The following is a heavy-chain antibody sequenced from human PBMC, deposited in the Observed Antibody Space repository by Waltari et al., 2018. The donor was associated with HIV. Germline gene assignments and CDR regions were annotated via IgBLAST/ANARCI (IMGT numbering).Heavy chain of an antibody. CDR3: VKEHQYSHTWYSYYGMDV. V-gene: IGHV3-23*01. J-gene: IGHJ6*02. CDR2: ISGSGGST. D-gene: IGHD6-13*01. CDR1: GFPFSNYA. Sequence: EVQVLESGGALVQPGGSLRLSFAASGFPFSNYALSWARQAPGKGLEWVSTISGSGGSTYYADSVKGRFTVSRDNSKNTLYLQMNSLRAEDTAVYFCVKEHQYSHTWYSYYGMDVWGQGTTVTVSS.